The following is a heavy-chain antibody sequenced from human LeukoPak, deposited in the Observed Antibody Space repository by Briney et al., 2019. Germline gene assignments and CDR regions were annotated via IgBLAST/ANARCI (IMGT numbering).Heavy chain of an antibody. CDR1: GFTFSSYW. CDR2: INSDGSST. CDR3: ARGMELRGYYYYGMDV. J-gene: IGHJ6*02. V-gene: IGHV3-74*01. D-gene: IGHD1-7*01. Sequence: PGGSLRLSCAASGFTFSSYWMHWVRHAPGKGLVWVSRINSDGSSTSYADSVKGRFTISRDNAKNTLYLQMNSLRAEDTAVYYCARGMELRGYYYYGMDVWGQGTTVTVS.